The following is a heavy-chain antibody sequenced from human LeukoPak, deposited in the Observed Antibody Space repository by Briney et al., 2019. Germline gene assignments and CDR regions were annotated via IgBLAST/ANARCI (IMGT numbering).Heavy chain of an antibody. CDR1: GFTFSSYG. Sequence: GGSLRLSCAASGFTFSSYGMHWVRQAPGKGLEWVAFIRYDGSNKYYADSVKGRFTISRDNSKNTLYLQMNSLRAEDTAVYYCAKWARIVATIKALENYYYYYMDVWGKATTVTVSS. CDR3: AKWARIVATIKALENYYYYYMDV. D-gene: IGHD5-12*01. J-gene: IGHJ6*03. CDR2: IRYDGSNK. V-gene: IGHV3-30*02.